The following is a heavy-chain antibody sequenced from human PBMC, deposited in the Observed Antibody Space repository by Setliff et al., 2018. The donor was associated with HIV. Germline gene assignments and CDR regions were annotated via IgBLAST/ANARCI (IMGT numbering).Heavy chain of an antibody. CDR3: ARDNVAVRDWYFDY. CDR1: GFTFSSYW. CDR2: MKEDGSEA. D-gene: IGHD6-6*01. V-gene: IGHV3-7*01. J-gene: IGHJ4*02. Sequence: GGSLRLSCAASGFTFSSYWMSWVRQAPGKGLEWVANMKEDGSEAYYVDSVKGRFTISRDNAKNSLYLQMNSLRAEDTAVYYCARDNVAVRDWYFDYWGQGTLVTVSS.